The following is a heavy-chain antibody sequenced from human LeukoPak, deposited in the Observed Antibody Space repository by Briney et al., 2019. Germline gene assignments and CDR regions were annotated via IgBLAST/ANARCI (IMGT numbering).Heavy chain of an antibody. Sequence: SETLSLTCTVSGGSISSSSYYWGWIRQPPGKGLEWIGSIYYSGSTYYNPSLKSRVTISVDTSKNQFSLKLSSVTAADTAVYYCARDGNNDYIAGYYFDYWGQGTLVTVSS. CDR3: ARDGNNDYIAGYYFDY. J-gene: IGHJ4*02. CDR2: IYYSGST. D-gene: IGHD4-11*01. V-gene: IGHV4-39*07. CDR1: GGSISSSSYY.